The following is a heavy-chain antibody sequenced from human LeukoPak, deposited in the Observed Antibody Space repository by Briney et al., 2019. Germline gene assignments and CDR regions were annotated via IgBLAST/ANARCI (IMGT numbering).Heavy chain of an antibody. V-gene: IGHV1-69*01. CDR1: GFTFSSYA. Sequence: GGSLRLSCAASGFTFSSYAISWVRQAPGQGLEWMGGIIPIFGTANYAQKFQGRVTITADESTSTAYMELSSLRSEDTAVYYCARGTYSSSWYPFDYWGQGTLVTVSS. D-gene: IGHD6-13*01. CDR2: IIPIFGTA. CDR3: ARGTYSSSWYPFDY. J-gene: IGHJ4*02.